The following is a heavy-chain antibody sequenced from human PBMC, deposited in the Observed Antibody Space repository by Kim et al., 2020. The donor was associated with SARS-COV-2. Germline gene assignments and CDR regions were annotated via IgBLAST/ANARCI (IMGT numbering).Heavy chain of an antibody. V-gene: IGHV3-20*04. Sequence: GGSLRLSCVASGFTFDDYGMSWVRQAPGKGLEWVSGVNGNSNSTGYADSVKGRFTISRDNAKNSVFLQMNSLRAEDTALYYCVRGYALGRLDFWGQGTLV. J-gene: IGHJ4*02. CDR3: VRGYALGRLDF. CDR1: GFTFDDYG. D-gene: IGHD3-16*01. CDR2: VNGNSNST.